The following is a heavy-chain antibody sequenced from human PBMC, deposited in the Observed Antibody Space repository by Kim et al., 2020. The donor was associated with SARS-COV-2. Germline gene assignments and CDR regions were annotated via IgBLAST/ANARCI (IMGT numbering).Heavy chain of an antibody. D-gene: IGHD6-19*01. CDR1: GVSISSNNW. J-gene: IGHJ6*02. CDR3: ARPVAGSVWDV. CDR2: IYHSGTT. V-gene: IGHV4-4*02. Sequence: SETLSLTCAVSGVSISSNNWWSWVRQPPGRGLEWIGEIYHSGTTNYNPSLKSRVTISVDKSKNQFSLILTSVTAADTAIYYCARPVAGSVWDVWGQGTTVTVSS.